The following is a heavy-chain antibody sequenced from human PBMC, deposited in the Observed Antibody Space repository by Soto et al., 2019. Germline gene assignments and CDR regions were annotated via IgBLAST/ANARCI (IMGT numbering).Heavy chain of an antibody. Sequence: GGSLRLSCVGSGFMFDSFAMNWVRQAPGKGLEWVAYINGGSDSIYYAESVKGRFTISRDNARNSLSLQMNSLSDEDTAVCYCAKSGDSAGWGIDFWGQGTLVTVSS. J-gene: IGHJ4*02. CDR1: GFMFDSFA. D-gene: IGHD6-19*01. CDR3: AKSGDSAGWGIDF. CDR2: INGGSDSI. V-gene: IGHV3-48*02.